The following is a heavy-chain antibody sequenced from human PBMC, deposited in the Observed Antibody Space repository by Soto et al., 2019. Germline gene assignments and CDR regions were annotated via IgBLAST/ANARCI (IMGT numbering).Heavy chain of an antibody. CDR1: GGSFSGYY. Sequence: SETLSLTCAVYGGSFSGYYWSWIRQPPGKGLEWIGEINHSGSTNYNPSLKSRVTISVDTSKNQFSLKLSSVTAADTAVYYCARGAGVWYYYYYMDVWGKGTTVTVSS. D-gene: IGHD7-27*01. CDR2: INHSGST. J-gene: IGHJ6*03. V-gene: IGHV4-34*01. CDR3: ARGAGVWYYYYYMDV.